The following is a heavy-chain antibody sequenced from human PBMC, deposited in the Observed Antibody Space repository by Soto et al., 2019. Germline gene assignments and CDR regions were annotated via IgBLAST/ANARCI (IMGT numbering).Heavy chain of an antibody. J-gene: IGHJ4*02. CDR1: GFTFNTYA. CDR2: ISYDGSNK. D-gene: IGHD1-26*01. CDR3: AAPHSATCYYFDY. Sequence: PGGSLRLSCAASGFTFNTYAMHWVRQGPGKGLEWVAAISYDGSNKYYADSVKGRFTISRDNSENTLYLQMNSLRDEDTAMYYCAAPHSATCYYFDYWGQGTPVRVSS. V-gene: IGHV3-30*04.